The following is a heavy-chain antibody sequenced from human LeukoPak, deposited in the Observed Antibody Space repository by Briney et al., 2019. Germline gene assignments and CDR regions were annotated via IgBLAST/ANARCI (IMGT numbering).Heavy chain of an antibody. Sequence: GGSLRLSCAASGFTFSSYGMHWVRQAPGKGLEWVAVISYDGSNKYYADSVKGRFTISRDNSKNTLYLQMNSLRAEDTAVYYCASLDIAAAGKNYWGQGTLVTVSS. CDR3: ASLDIAAAGKNY. V-gene: IGHV3-30*03. J-gene: IGHJ4*02. D-gene: IGHD6-13*01. CDR2: ISYDGSNK. CDR1: GFTFSSYG.